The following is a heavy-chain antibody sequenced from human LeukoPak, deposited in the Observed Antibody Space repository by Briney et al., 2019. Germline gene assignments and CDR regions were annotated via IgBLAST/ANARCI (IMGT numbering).Heavy chain of an antibody. Sequence: SVKVSCKASGGTFSSYAISWVRQAPGQGLEWMGGIIPIFGTANYAQKFQGRVTITADESTSTAYMELSSLRSEDTAVYYCARVLVRGVTLNWFDPWGQGTLVTVSS. CDR2: IIPIFGTA. V-gene: IGHV1-69*01. D-gene: IGHD3-10*01. CDR1: GGTFSSYA. CDR3: ARVLVRGVTLNWFDP. J-gene: IGHJ5*02.